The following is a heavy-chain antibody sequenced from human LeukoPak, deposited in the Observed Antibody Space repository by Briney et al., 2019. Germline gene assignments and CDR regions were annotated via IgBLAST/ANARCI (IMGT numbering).Heavy chain of an antibody. D-gene: IGHD1-14*01. V-gene: IGHV3-30*18. CDR3: AKGRRVGPRTNPPFDY. Sequence: GGSLRLSCAASGFTFSSYGMHWVRQAPGKGLEWVAVISYDGSNKYYADSVKGRFTISRDNSKNTLYLQMNSLRAEDTAVYYCAKGRRVGPRTNPPFDYWGQGTLVTVSS. J-gene: IGHJ4*02. CDR1: GFTFSSYG. CDR2: ISYDGSNK.